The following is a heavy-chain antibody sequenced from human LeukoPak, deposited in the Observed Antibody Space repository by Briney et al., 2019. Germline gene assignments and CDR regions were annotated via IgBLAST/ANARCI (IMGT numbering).Heavy chain of an antibody. V-gene: IGHV3-33*01. D-gene: IGHD3-16*01. J-gene: IGHJ4*02. Sequence: PGGSLRQSCEASGFTFSSYGMHWVRQAPGKGLEWVAIISYDGNERYYVDSMSGRFTISRDNSKNTVDLQMDSLRAEDTAVYYCARDLNAAKNGLHYGADCWGQGSLVIVSS. CDR2: ISYDGNER. CDR3: ARDLNAAKNGLHYGADC. CDR1: GFTFSSYG.